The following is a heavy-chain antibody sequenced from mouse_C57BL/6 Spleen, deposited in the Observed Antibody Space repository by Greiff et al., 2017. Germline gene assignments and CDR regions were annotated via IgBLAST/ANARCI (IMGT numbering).Heavy chain of an antibody. CDR1: GYAFSSSW. D-gene: IGHD2-1*01. CDR2: IYPGDGDT. CDR3: ARHYGNYGNYFDY. Sequence: QVQLKESGPELVKPGASVKISCKASGYAFSSSWMNWVKQRPGKGLEWIGRIYPGDGDTNYNGKFKGKATLTADKSSSTAYMQLSSLTSEDSAVYFCARHYGNYGNYFDYWGQGTTLTVSS. J-gene: IGHJ2*01. V-gene: IGHV1-82*01.